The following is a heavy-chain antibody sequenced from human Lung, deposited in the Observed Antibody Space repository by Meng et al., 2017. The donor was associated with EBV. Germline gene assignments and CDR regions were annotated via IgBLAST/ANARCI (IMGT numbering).Heavy chain of an antibody. CDR3: ARDARDSPYFDY. V-gene: IGHV4-59*01. CDR2: IYYTGST. J-gene: IGHJ4*02. CDR1: GGSISSYY. Sequence: QVRRRGPGHGLGKPSETLSLTCTVSGGSISSYYWSWIRQPPGKGLEWLGYIYYTGSTNYNPSLKSRVTILVDTSKNQFSLKLSSVTAADTAVYYCARDARDSPYFDYWGQGTLVTASS.